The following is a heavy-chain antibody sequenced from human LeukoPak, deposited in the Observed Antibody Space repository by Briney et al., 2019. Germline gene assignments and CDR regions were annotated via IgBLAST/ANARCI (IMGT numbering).Heavy chain of an antibody. V-gene: IGHV5-51*01. Sequence: GESLKISCKGSGYGFTSYWIGWVRQMPGKGLGWIGIIYPGDSDTRYSPSFQGQVTISADKSISTAYLQWSSLKASDTAMYYCARHAMARFGELSPDYWGQGTLVTVSS. CDR2: IYPGDSDT. CDR1: GYGFTSYW. D-gene: IGHD3-10*01. CDR3: ARHAMARFGELSPDY. J-gene: IGHJ4*02.